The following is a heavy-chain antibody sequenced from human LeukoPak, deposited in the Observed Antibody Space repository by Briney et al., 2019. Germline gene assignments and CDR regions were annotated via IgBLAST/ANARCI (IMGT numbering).Heavy chain of an antibody. Sequence: ASVKVSCKASGYTFTGYYMHWVRQAPGLGLEWMGRINPNGGGTNYAQKFQGRVTMTRDTSISTAYMELSRLRSDDTAVYYCALIRGTFGNYFDYWGQGTLVTVSS. V-gene: IGHV1-2*06. J-gene: IGHJ4*02. D-gene: IGHD3-16*01. CDR3: ALIRGTFGNYFDY. CDR1: GYTFTGYY. CDR2: INPNGGGT.